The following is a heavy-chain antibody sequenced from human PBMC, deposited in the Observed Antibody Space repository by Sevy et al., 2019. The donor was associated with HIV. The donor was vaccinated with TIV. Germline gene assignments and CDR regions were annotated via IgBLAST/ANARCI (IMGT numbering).Heavy chain of an antibody. V-gene: IGHV5-51*01. D-gene: IGHD3-22*01. CDR1: GYSFTSYW. Sequence: GESLKISCKGSGYSFTSYWIGWVRQMPGKGLEWMGIIYPGDSDTRYSPSFQGQVTISADKSIRTAYLQWSSLKASDTAMYYCARLAGYDSSGYYYPFDYWGQGTLVTVSS. J-gene: IGHJ4*02. CDR2: IYPGDSDT. CDR3: ARLAGYDSSGYYYPFDY.